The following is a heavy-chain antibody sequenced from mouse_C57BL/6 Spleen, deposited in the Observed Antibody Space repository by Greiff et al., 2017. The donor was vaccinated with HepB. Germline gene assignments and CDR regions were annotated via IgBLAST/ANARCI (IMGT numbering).Heavy chain of an antibody. CDR1: GYTFTTYP. CDR3: ARRSSSGYQGFAY. Sequence: VQLQESGAELVKPGASVKMSCKASGYTFTTYPIEWMKQNHGKSLEWIGNFHPYNDDTKYNEKFKGKATLTVEKSSSTVYLELSRLTSDDSAVYYCARRSSSGYQGFAYWGQGTLVTVSA. V-gene: IGHV1-47*01. D-gene: IGHD3-2*02. J-gene: IGHJ3*01. CDR2: FHPYNDDT.